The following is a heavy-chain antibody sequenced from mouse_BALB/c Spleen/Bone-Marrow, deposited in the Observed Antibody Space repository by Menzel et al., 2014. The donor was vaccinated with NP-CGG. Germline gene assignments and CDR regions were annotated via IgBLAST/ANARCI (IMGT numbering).Heavy chain of an antibody. Sequence: VQLQQSGPEPVKPGASMKISCKASGYSFTDYTMNWVRQSHGKNLEWIGLINPYNGGSTYNQKFKGTATLTVDRSSSTAYMELLSLTSDDSAVYYCASSYGYDAMDYWGQGTSVTVSS. V-gene: IGHV1-18*01. J-gene: IGHJ4*01. CDR3: ASSYGYDAMDY. CDR1: GYSFTDYT. CDR2: INPYNGGS. D-gene: IGHD1-1*02.